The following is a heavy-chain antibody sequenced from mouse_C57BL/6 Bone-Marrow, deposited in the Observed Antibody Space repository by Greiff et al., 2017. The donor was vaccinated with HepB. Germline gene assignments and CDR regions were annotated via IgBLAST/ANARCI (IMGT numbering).Heavy chain of an antibody. CDR2: INPSSGYT. V-gene: IGHV1-4*01. CDR3: ARLDDGYYEPSAY. J-gene: IGHJ3*01. D-gene: IGHD2-3*01. Sequence: QVQLPQSGAELARPGASVKMSCKASGYTFTSYTMHWVKQRPGQGLEWIGYINPSSGYTKYNQKFKDKATLTADKSSSTAYMQRSSLTSEDSAVYYCARLDDGYYEPSAYWGQGTLVTVSA. CDR1: GYTFTSYT.